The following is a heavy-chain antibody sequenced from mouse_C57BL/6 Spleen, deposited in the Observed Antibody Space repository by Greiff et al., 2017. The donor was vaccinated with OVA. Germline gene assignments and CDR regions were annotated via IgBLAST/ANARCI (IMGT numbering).Heavy chain of an antibody. D-gene: IGHD2-4*01. Sequence: QVQLKESGAELVRPGASVKLSCKASGYTFTDYYINWVKQRPGQGLEWIARIYPGSGNTYYNEKFKGKATLTAEKSSSTAYMQLSSLTSEDSAVYFCAREGLPAWFAYWGQGTLVTVSA. CDR3: AREGLPAWFAY. J-gene: IGHJ3*01. CDR2: IYPGSGNT. CDR1: GYTFTDYY. V-gene: IGHV1-76*01.